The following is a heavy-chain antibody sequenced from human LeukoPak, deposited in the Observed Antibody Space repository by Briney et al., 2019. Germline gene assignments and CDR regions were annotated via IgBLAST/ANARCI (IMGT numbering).Heavy chain of an antibody. CDR3: AKPKHALVGPFDY. J-gene: IGHJ4*02. V-gene: IGHV3-23*01. D-gene: IGHD2-8*02. CDR1: GFTFSSYA. Sequence: PGGSLRLSCAASGFTFSSYAMSWVRQAPGKGLEWVSAISGSGGSTYYADSVRGRFTISRDNSKNTLYLQMNSLRAEDTAVYYCAKPKHALVGPFDYWGQGTLVTVSS. CDR2: ISGSGGST.